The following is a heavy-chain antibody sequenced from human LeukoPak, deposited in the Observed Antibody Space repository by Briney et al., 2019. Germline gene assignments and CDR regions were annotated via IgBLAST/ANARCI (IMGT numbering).Heavy chain of an antibody. CDR1: GFTFSSDG. CDR3: ARYGVGATHFDY. J-gene: IGHJ4*02. Sequence: GGSLRLSCAASGFTFSSDGMHWVRQTPGKGLEWVAVISYDGSSKYYADSVKGRFTISRDNSKNTLYLQLNSLRTDDTAVYYCARYGVGATHFDYWGQGTLVTVSS. D-gene: IGHD1-26*01. V-gene: IGHV3-30*03. CDR2: ISYDGSSK.